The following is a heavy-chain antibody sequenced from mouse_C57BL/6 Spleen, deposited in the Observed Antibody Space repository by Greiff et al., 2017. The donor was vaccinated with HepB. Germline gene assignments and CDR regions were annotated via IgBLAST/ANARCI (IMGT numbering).Heavy chain of an antibody. J-gene: IGHJ1*03. Sequence: VQLKESGPELVKPGASVKISCKASGYAFSSSWMNWVKQRPGKGLEWIGRIYPGDGDTNYNGKFKGKATLTADKSSSTAYMQLSSLTSEDSAVYFCAPYYYGSSYDWYFDVWGTGTTVTVSS. CDR1: GYAFSSSW. D-gene: IGHD1-1*01. CDR3: APYYYGSSYDWYFDV. V-gene: IGHV1-82*01. CDR2: IYPGDGDT.